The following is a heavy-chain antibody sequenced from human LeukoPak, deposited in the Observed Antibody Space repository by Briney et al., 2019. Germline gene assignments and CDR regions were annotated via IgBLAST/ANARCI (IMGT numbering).Heavy chain of an antibody. CDR1: GFTFSSYS. CDR2: ISSSNSYI. J-gene: IGHJ4*02. CDR3: ARVVGSRYFDWLNPTYYFDY. V-gene: IGHV3-21*01. Sequence: GGSLRLSCAAPGFTFSSYSMNWVRQAPGKGLEWVSSISSSNSYIYYADSVKGRFTISRDNAKNSLYLQMNSLRAEDTAVYYCARVVGSRYFDWLNPTYYFDYWGQGTLVTVSS. D-gene: IGHD3-9*01.